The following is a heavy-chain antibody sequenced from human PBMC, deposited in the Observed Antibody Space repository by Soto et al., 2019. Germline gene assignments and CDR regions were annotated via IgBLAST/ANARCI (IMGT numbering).Heavy chain of an antibody. V-gene: IGHV4-4*07. CDR2: ITVNGNT. Sequence: QVQQLESGPGLVKPWDTLSLTCTVSGAYISDFSWSWIRQPAGKGLEWIGRITVNGNTQYNPSFRRRVTMSMDTSRNQFYLNLQSATAADTALYYCARESGENWTYEAHWGQGTLVTVSS. CDR3: ARESGENWTYEAH. D-gene: IGHD1-7*01. J-gene: IGHJ1*01. CDR1: GAYISDFS.